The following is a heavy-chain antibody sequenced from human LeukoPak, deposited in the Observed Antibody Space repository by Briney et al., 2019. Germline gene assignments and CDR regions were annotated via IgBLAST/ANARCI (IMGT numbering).Heavy chain of an antibody. CDR2: INHSGST. CDR3: ARSYCSSNSCHGWFDP. CDR1: GGSFSGYY. Sequence: SETLSLTCAVYGGSFSGYYWSWIRQSPGKGLEWIGEINHSGSTNYNPSLKSRVTISVDTSKNQFSLKLSSVTAADTAVYYCARSYCSSNSCHGWFDPWGQGTLVAVSS. V-gene: IGHV4-34*01. J-gene: IGHJ5*02. D-gene: IGHD2-2*01.